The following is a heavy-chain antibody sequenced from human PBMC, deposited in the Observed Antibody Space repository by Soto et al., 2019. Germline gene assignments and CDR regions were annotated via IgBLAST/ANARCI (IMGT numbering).Heavy chain of an antibody. CDR3: AKIVTRHSLVPVFDQ. D-gene: IGHD2-21*01. CDR2: ISWYSGSI. V-gene: IGHV3-9*01. CDR1: GFRFDEYA. J-gene: IGHJ4*02. Sequence: QLVESGGGLVQPGRSLRLSCVASGFRFDEYAIHWVRQAPGKGLEWVSGISWYSGSINYAGSVRGRFTVSRDNAKNSLELHMTSLRSEDTAFYYCAKIVTRHSLVPVFDQWGQGALVSVSS.